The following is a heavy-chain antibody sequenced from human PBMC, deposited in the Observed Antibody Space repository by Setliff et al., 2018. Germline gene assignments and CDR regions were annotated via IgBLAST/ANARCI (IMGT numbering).Heavy chain of an antibody. Sequence: SETLSLTCAVSDFSVSSVYYWGWIRQPPGKGLEWIANVYYSGSTYYNPSLESRVTISTGTSKNQFSLKLNSVTAADTAVYYCARAISGWYSAHYYYMDVWGKGTTVTVSS. J-gene: IGHJ6*03. CDR1: DFSVSSVYY. CDR2: VYYSGST. CDR3: ARAISGWYSAHYYYMDV. V-gene: IGHV4-38-2*01. D-gene: IGHD6-19*01.